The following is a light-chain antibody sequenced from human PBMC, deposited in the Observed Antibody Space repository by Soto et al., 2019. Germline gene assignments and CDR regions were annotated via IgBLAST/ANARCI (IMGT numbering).Light chain of an antibody. CDR1: QSITSR. V-gene: IGKV1-5*01. Sequence: IHMTQSPSTLSASLLYRFTITFRASQSITSRLAWYQQMPGKAPNLLIHDASTLETGVPSRFSGSGSGTDFTFTISSLQPDDIATYYCQQYNSYPLTFGGGTKVDIK. CDR3: QQYNSYPLT. CDR2: DAS. J-gene: IGKJ4*01.